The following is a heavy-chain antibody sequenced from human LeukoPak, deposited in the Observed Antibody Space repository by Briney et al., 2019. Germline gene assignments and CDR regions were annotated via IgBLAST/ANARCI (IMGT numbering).Heavy chain of an antibody. V-gene: IGHV1-2*06. CDR3: ARGYYDSSGYSSDY. Sequence: ASVKVSCKASGYTFTGYYMHWVRQAPGQGLEWMGRINPNSGGTNYAQKFQGRVTMTRDTSISTAYMELSRLRSDDTAVYYCARGYYDSSGYSSDYWGQGTLVTVSS. CDR2: INPNSGGT. D-gene: IGHD3-22*01. CDR1: GYTFTGYY. J-gene: IGHJ4*02.